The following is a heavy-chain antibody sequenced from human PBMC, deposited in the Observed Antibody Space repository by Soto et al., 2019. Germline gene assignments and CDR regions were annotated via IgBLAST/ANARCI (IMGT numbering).Heavy chain of an antibody. Sequence: ASVEGLCKASGYTFTSYAMHWVRQAPGQRLEWMGWINAGNGNTKYSQKFQGRVTITRDSSAGTAYMELTSLRSEDTAVYYCARDDYYIWGQGTMVTVSS. CDR1: GYTFTSYA. D-gene: IGHD3-16*01. J-gene: IGHJ3*02. CDR2: INAGNGNT. CDR3: ARDDYYI. V-gene: IGHV1-3*01.